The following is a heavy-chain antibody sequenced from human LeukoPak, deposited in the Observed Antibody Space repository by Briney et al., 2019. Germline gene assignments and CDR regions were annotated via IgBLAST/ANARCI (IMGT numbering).Heavy chain of an antibody. CDR2: INPSSGGT. D-gene: IGHD2-8*01. CDR1: GYTFTSYD. V-gene: IGHV1-46*01. Sequence: ASVKVSCKASGYTFTSYDINWVRQATGQGLEWMGIINPSSGGTGYAQKFQGRVTMTRDTSTSTVYMELTSLRSEDTAVYYCARDGLYCTNGVCSSDIWGQGTLVTVSS. CDR3: ARDGLYCTNGVCSSDI. J-gene: IGHJ3*02.